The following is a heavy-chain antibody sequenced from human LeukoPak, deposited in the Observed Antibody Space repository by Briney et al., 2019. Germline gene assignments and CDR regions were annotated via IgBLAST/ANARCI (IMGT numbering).Heavy chain of an antibody. CDR3: TRGLVISTSGWYDTFDY. Sequence: GGSLRLSCAASGFTFSSYSMNWVRQAPGKGLEWVSSISSSSSYIYYADSVKGRFTISRDNSKNTLYLQMGSLRAEDMGVYYCTRGLVISTSGWYDTFDYWGQGALVTVSS. V-gene: IGHV3-21*01. CDR2: ISSSSSYI. J-gene: IGHJ4*02. D-gene: IGHD6-19*01. CDR1: GFTFSSYS.